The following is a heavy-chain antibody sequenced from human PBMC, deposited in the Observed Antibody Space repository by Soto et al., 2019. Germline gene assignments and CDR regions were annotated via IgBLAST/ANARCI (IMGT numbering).Heavy chain of an antibody. V-gene: IGHV3-7*01. D-gene: IGHD2-21*02. CDR3: ARDNCGGNCPGGSFDI. Sequence: GGSLRLSCAASGFSLRNYWMSWVRQAPGKGLEWVANIMQDGSEKNYVDSVKGRFTVSRDNAKNSLYLQVNSLRVEDTAVYYCARDNCGGNCPGGSFDIWGQGTMVTVSS. J-gene: IGHJ3*02. CDR2: IMQDGSEK. CDR1: GFSLRNYW.